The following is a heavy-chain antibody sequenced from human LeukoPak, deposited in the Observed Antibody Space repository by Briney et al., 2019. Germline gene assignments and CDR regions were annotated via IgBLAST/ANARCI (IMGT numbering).Heavy chain of an antibody. V-gene: IGHV3-30*04. Sequence: PGGSLRLSCAGSGFTFSRYAMHWVRQAPGKGGEWVTVISSDGSQKYYADSVKGRFTISRDNSKNTLYLQMNSLRAEDTAVYYCARDYGYWGQGTLVTVSS. CDR3: ARDYGY. CDR1: GFTFSRYA. D-gene: IGHD3-16*01. CDR2: ISSDGSQK. J-gene: IGHJ4*02.